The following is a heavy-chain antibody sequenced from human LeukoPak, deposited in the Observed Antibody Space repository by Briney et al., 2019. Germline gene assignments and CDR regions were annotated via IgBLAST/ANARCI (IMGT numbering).Heavy chain of an antibody. V-gene: IGHV3-21*01. CDR1: GFTFSSYS. Sequence: GGPLRLSCAASGFTFSSYSMNWVRQAPGKGLEWVSSISSSSSYIYYADSVKGRFTISRDNAKNSLYLQMNSLRAEDTAVYYCARDLNYYGSGSSTDYWGQGILVTVSS. J-gene: IGHJ4*02. D-gene: IGHD3-10*01. CDR3: ARDLNYYGSGSSTDY. CDR2: ISSSSSYI.